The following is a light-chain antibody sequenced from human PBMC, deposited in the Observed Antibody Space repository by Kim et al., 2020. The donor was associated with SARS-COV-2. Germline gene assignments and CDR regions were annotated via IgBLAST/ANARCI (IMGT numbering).Light chain of an antibody. CDR3: ATWDDSPDGPV. J-gene: IGLJ2*01. Sequence: GQRVTISCSGSNSNIGSNTVNWYQQVPRTAPQLLIYLNGQRPSEVTARFSGSKSGTSASLAISGLQSEDEDDYYCATWDDSPDGPVFGGGTQLTVL. CDR2: LNG. CDR1: NSNIGSNT. V-gene: IGLV1-44*01.